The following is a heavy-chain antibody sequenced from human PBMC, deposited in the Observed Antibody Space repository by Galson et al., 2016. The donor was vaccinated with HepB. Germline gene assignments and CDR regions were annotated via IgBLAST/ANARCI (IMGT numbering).Heavy chain of an antibody. CDR2: IDNDGSST. D-gene: IGHD3-10*01. J-gene: IGHJ6*02. CDR1: GFTFNNHW. CDR3: ARGGFNHGLDV. Sequence: SLRLSCAASGFTFNNHWIYWVRQAPGKGLVWISCIDNDGSSTTYADSVQGRFTISRDNAKNTLYLQMNSLRAEDTAVYYCARGGFNHGLDVWGQGTTVTVSS. V-gene: IGHV3-74*01.